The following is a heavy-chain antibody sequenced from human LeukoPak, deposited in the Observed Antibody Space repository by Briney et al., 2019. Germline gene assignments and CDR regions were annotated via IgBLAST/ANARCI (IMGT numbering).Heavy chain of an antibody. D-gene: IGHD2-2*01. V-gene: IGHV3-23*01. Sequence: GGSLRLSCAASGFTFSSYAMSWVRQAPGKGLEWVSAISGSGGSTYYADSVKGRFTISRDNSKNTLYLQMNSLRAEDTAVYYCAKGAYCSSTSCSRGWFDPWGQGTLVTVSS. CDR3: AKGAYCSSTSCSRGWFDP. CDR1: GFTFSSYA. J-gene: IGHJ5*02. CDR2: ISGSGGST.